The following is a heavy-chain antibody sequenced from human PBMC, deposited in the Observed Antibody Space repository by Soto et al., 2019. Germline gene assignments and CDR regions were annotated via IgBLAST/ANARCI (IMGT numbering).Heavy chain of an antibody. CDR1: GGSISSGGYS. V-gene: IGHV4-30-2*01. CDR2: IYHSGST. D-gene: IGHD4-17*01. Sequence: SETLSPTCAVSGGSISSGGYSWSWIRQPPGKGLEWIGYIYHSGSTYYNPSLKSRVTISVDRSKNQFSLKLSSVTAADTAVYYCARASTTVTTLDYWGQGTLVTVS. CDR3: ARASTTVTTLDY. J-gene: IGHJ4*02.